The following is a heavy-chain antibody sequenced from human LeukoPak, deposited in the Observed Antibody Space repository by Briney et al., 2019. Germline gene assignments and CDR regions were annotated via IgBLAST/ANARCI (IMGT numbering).Heavy chain of an antibody. Sequence: GGSLRLSCAASKFSFSSYWMHWVRQAPGKGLVWVSRINSDGSRTNYADSVKGRFTISRDNAKNTLYLQMSSLRAEDTAVYYCARDGIAAAGDFSYYYYYYMDVWGKGTTVTVSS. CDR3: ARDGIAAAGDFSYYYYYYMDV. V-gene: IGHV3-74*01. D-gene: IGHD6-13*01. CDR2: INSDGSRT. CDR1: KFSFSSYW. J-gene: IGHJ6*03.